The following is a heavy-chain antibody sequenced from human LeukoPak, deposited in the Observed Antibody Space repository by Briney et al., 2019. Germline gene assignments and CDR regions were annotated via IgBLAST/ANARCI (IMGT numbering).Heavy chain of an antibody. CDR1: GFTFSSYG. CDR2: ISYDGSNK. V-gene: IGHV3-30*18. Sequence: PGGSLRLSCAASGFTFSSYGMHWVRQAPGKGLEWVAVISYDGSNKYYADSVKGRFTISRDNSKNTLYLQMNSLRAEDTAVYYCAKDGRVLWYYYYMDVWGKGTTVTVSS. D-gene: IGHD3-10*01. J-gene: IGHJ6*03. CDR3: AKDGRVLWYYYYMDV.